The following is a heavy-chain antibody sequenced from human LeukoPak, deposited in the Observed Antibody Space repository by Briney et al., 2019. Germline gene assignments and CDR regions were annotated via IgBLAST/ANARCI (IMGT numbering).Heavy chain of an antibody. D-gene: IGHD1-26*01. Sequence: PSETLSLTCAVSGASISGSGYYWGWIRQPPGKGLEWIGNIYSSGGTYYNASLQSRVTISIDTSKNQFSLRLSSVTAADTAMYYCVKSGGYGLIDYWGQGTRVTVSS. V-gene: IGHV4-39*01. CDR1: GASISGSGYY. J-gene: IGHJ4*02. CDR3: VKSGGYGLIDY. CDR2: IYSSGGT.